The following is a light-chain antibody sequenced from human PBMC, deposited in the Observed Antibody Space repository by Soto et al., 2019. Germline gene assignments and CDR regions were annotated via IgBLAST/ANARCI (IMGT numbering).Light chain of an antibody. J-gene: IGLJ1*01. CDR3: APWDDTLSGPLNF. CDR2: RNN. V-gene: IGLV1-47*01. Sequence: QSVLTQPPSASGTPGQRVTISCSGSSSNIGSNYVYWYQQLPGTAPKLLIYRNNQRPSGVPDRFSGSKSGTSASLAISGLRSEDEADYYCAPWDDTLSGPLNFFGTGTTVTV. CDR1: SSNIGSNY.